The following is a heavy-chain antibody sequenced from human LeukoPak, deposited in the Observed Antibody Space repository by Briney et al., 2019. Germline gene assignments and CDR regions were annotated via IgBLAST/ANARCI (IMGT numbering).Heavy chain of an antibody. J-gene: IGHJ6*03. V-gene: IGHV3-7*01. Sequence: GGSLRLSCAASGFTFSSYWMSWVGRAPGRGREGLANIKQDGSEKYYVDSVKGRFTISRDNAKNSLYLQMNSLRAEDTAVYYCARVLGSTSYHMDVWGKGTTVTVSS. CDR3: ARVLGSTSYHMDV. CDR2: IKQDGSEK. D-gene: IGHD2-2*01. CDR1: GFTFSSYW.